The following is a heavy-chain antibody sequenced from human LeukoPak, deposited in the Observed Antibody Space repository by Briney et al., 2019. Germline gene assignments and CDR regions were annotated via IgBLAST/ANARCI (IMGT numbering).Heavy chain of an antibody. D-gene: IGHD1-26*01. V-gene: IGHV3-73*01. Sequence: PGGSLRLSCAASGFTFSGSAMHWVRQASGKGLEWVGRIRSKANSYATAYAASVKGRFTISRDNSKNTLYLQMNSLRAEDTAVYYCAKGPSVREIPGGDYWGQGTLVTVSS. CDR3: AKGPSVREIPGGDY. J-gene: IGHJ4*02. CDR2: IRSKANSYAT. CDR1: GFTFSGSA.